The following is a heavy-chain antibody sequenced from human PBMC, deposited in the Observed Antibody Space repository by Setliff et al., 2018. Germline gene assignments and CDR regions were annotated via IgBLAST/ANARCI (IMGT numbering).Heavy chain of an antibody. V-gene: IGHV4-34*12. CDR3: ARGIITMVRGVITFSYYFDY. CDR1: GGSFSGDY. J-gene: IGHJ4*02. D-gene: IGHD3-10*01. Sequence: SEPLSLTCAVYGGSFSGDYWSWIRQPPGKRLEWIGEIIHSGSTNYNPSLKSRVTISMDTSKNQFSLKLSSVTAADTAVYYCARGIITMVRGVITFSYYFDYWGQGTLVTVSS. CDR2: IIHSGST.